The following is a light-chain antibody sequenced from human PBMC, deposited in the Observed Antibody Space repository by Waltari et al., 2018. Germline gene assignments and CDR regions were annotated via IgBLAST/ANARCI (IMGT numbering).Light chain of an antibody. CDR3: TSYTSSSISHVL. V-gene: IGLV2-14*01. Sequence: QSALTQPASVSGSPGQSITIPCTGTSSDVGGYNYLSRYQHQPGKAPKLIIYEVSNRPSGVSNRFSGSKSGNTASLTISGLQAEDEGDYYCTSYTSSSISHVLFGGGTKLSVL. CDR2: EVS. CDR1: SSDVGGYNY. J-gene: IGLJ2*01.